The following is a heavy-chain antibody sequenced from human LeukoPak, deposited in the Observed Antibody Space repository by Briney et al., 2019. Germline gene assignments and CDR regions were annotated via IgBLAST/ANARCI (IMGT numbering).Heavy chain of an antibody. J-gene: IGHJ4*02. CDR1: GGSITSSTHY. D-gene: IGHD1-26*01. Sequence: SETLSLTCTVSGGSITSSTHYWGWIRQHPGKGLEWIGYIYYSGSTYYNPSLKSRVTISVDTSKNQFSLKLRSVTAADTAVYYCARDRIGSLTEYWGQGTLVTVSS. CDR3: ARDRIGSLTEY. CDR2: IYYSGST. V-gene: IGHV4-31*03.